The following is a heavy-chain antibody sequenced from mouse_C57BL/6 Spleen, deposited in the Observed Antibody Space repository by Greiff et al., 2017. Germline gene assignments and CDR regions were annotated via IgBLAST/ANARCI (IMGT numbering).Heavy chain of an antibody. CDR1: GYTFTSYG. CDR3: ARDWDGVVAWYFDV. J-gene: IGHJ1*03. Sequence: VKLMESGAELARPGASVKLSCKASGYTFTSYGISWVKQRTGQGLEWIGEIYPRSGNTYYNEKFKGKATLTADKSSSTAYMELRSLTSEDSAVYFCARDWDGVVAWYFDVWGTGTTVTVSS. V-gene: IGHV1-81*01. CDR2: IYPRSGNT. D-gene: IGHD1-1*01.